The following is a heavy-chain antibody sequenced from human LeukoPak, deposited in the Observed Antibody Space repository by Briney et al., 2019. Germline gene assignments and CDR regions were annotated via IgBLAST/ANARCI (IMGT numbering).Heavy chain of an antibody. J-gene: IGHJ6*04. Sequence: GGSLRLSCSASRFTFSSYAMHWVRQAPGKGLEYVPAISSNGGSTYYADSVKGRFTISRDNSKNTLYLQMSSLRAEDTAVYYCVKVKYCSGGSCYGSYGMDVWGKGTTVTVSS. D-gene: IGHD2-15*01. CDR3: VKVKYCSGGSCYGSYGMDV. V-gene: IGHV3-64D*06. CDR1: RFTFSSYA. CDR2: ISSNGGST.